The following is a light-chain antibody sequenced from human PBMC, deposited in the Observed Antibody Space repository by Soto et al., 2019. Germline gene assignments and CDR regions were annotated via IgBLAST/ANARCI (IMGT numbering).Light chain of an antibody. CDR1: QSFSSN. V-gene: IGKV3-15*01. CDR2: GAS. CDR3: RQYNTWPPVT. Sequence: EIVMTQSPATLSVSPGERATLSCRASQSFSSNLAWYQQKPGQAPRLLIYGASTRATGIPARFSGSGSGTEFTLTISSRQSEDFAVYYCRQYNTWPPVTFGGGTKVEIK. J-gene: IGKJ4*01.